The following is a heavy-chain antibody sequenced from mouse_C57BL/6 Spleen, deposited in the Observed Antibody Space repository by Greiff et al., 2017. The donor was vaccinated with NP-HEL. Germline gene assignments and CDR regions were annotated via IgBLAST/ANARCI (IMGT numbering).Heavy chain of an antibody. CDR1: GFSLTSYG. V-gene: IGHV2-6-1*01. D-gene: IGHD2-13*01. CDR2: IWSDGST. CDR3: ARHGDYKGYYAMDY. Sequence: LQESGPGLVAPSQSLSITCTVSGFSLTSYGVHWVRQPPGKGLEWLVVIWSDGSTTYNSAPKSRLSISKDNSKSQVFLKMNSLQADDTAMYYCARHGDYKGYYAMDYWGQGTSVTVSS. J-gene: IGHJ4*01.